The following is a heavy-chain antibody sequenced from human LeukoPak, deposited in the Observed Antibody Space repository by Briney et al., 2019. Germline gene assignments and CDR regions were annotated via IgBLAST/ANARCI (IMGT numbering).Heavy chain of an antibody. CDR2: IYYSGST. CDR3: ASLDIVVGADTY. Sequence: SGTLSLTCTVSGGSISSSSYYWGWTRQPPGKGLEWIGSIYYSGSTYYNPSLKSRVTISVDTSKNQFSLKLSSVTAADTAVYYCASLDIVVGADTYWGQGTLVTVSS. D-gene: IGHD2-2*01. J-gene: IGHJ4*02. V-gene: IGHV4-39*01. CDR1: GGSISSSSYY.